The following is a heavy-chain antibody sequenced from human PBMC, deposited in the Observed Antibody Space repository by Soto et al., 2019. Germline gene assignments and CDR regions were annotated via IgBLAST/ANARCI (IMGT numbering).Heavy chain of an antibody. Sequence: EVQLVQSGAEVKKPVESLRISCKGSGYSFTNYWISWVRQMPGKGLEWMGRIDPSDSYTNYSPSFQGHVTISADKSISTASLQWSSLKASDTAMYYCARDDSSSWSTNWFDPWGQGTLVTVSS. J-gene: IGHJ5*02. CDR2: IDPSDSYT. CDR1: GYSFTNYW. CDR3: ARDDSSSWSTNWFDP. V-gene: IGHV5-10-1*01. D-gene: IGHD6-13*01.